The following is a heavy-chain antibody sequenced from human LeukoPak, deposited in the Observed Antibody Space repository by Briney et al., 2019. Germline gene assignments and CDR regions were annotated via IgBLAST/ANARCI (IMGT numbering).Heavy chain of an antibody. CDR1: GFTFSDHY. CDR2: TRTKGNSYTT. V-gene: IGHV3-72*01. Sequence: GGSLRLSCAASGFTFSDHYMDWVRQAPGKGLEWVGRTRTKGNSYTTEYAASVKGRFSISRDDSKISLYLQMNSLKTEDTAVYYCARVGGYFDAFDIWGQGTMVTVSS. CDR3: ARVGGYFDAFDI. D-gene: IGHD3-16*01. J-gene: IGHJ3*02.